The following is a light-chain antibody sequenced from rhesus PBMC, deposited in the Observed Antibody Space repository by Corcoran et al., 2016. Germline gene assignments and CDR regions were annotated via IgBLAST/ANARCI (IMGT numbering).Light chain of an antibody. CDR3: LQHTNWPHT. V-gene: IGKV3-24*01. J-gene: IGKJ2*01. CDR1: QSVNTR. CDR2: GAS. Sequence: EIVMTQSPATLSMSPGERATFSCRASQSVNTRLAWYQQKPGQAPRLLIYGASPRATGIPDRFSGRGSGTAFTLTIRSLEPEDVAVYFCLQHTNWPHTVGQGTKVEIK.